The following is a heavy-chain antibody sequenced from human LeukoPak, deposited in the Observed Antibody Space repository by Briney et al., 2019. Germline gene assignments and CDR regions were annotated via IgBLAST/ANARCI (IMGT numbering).Heavy chain of an antibody. D-gene: IGHD1-1*01. CDR3: AKEEFWRFDF. J-gene: IGHJ4*02. CDR1: GFTFSSYS. CDR2: ISPDGGVS. V-gene: IGHV3-7*03. Sequence: HPGGSLRLSCAASGFTFSSYSMNWVRQAPGKGPEWVAKISPDGGVSQYVDSVKGRFTITRDNSKNSLSLHMSSLRVEDTALYFCAKEEFWRFDFWGQGTLVTVSS.